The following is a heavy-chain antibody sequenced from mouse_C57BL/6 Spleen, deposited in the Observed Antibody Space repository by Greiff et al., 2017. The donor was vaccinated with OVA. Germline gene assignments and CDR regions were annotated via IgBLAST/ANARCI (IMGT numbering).Heavy chain of an antibody. V-gene: IGHV1-69*01. Sequence: QVQLQQSGAELVMPGASVKLSCKASGYTFTSYWMHWVKQRPGQGLEWIGEIDPSDSYTNYNQKFKGKSTLTVDKSSSTAYMQLSSLTSEDSAVYYCARRTGYYFDYWGQGNTLTVSS. CDR3: ARRTGYYFDY. D-gene: IGHD4-1*01. CDR1: GYTFTSYW. J-gene: IGHJ2*01. CDR2: IDPSDSYT.